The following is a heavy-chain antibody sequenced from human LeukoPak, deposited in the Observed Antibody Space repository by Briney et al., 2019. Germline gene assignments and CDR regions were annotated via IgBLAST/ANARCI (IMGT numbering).Heavy chain of an antibody. J-gene: IGHJ4*02. CDR1: GFTFSSYW. D-gene: IGHD5-18*01. V-gene: IGHV3-7*01. CDR3: ARTIGDTAMVPGCFDY. Sequence: PGGSLRLSCAASGFTFSSYWMSWVRQAPGKGLEWVANIKQDGSEKYYVDSVKGRFTISRDNAKNSLYLQMNSLRAEDTAVYYCARTIGDTAMVPGCFDYWGQGTLVTVSS. CDR2: IKQDGSEK.